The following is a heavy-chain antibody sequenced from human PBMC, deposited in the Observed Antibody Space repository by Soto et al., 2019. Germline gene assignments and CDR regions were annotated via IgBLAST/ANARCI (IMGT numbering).Heavy chain of an antibody. D-gene: IGHD6-6*01. Sequence: SETLSLTCTVSGGSISSYYWSWIRQPPGKGLEWIGYIYYSGSTNYNPSLKSRVTISVDTSKNQFSLKLSSVTAADTAVYYCARVGGSSENDYWGQGTLVTVSS. J-gene: IGHJ4*02. V-gene: IGHV4-59*01. CDR3: ARVGGSSENDY. CDR2: IYYSGST. CDR1: GGSISSYY.